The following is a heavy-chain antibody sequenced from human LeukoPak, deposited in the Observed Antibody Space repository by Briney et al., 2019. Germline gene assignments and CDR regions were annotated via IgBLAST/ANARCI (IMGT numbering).Heavy chain of an antibody. CDR2: IYSSGNT. CDR3: ARESYSSSTSGLHY. Sequence: SEALSLTCTVSGGSISNYYWSWIRQAAGKGLEWIGRIYSSGNTNYNPSLKSRVTMSIDRSKNQFSLKLSSATAAGTAVYYCARESYSSSTSGLHYWGQGTLVTVSS. CDR1: GGSISNYY. V-gene: IGHV4-4*07. D-gene: IGHD6-6*01. J-gene: IGHJ4*02.